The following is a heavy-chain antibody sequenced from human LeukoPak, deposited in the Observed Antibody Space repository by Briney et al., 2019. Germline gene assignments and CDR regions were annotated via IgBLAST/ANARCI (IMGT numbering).Heavy chain of an antibody. CDR1: GGSFSGYY. Sequence: KPSETLSLTCAVYGGSFSGYYWSWIRQPPGKGLEWIGEANHSGSTNYNPSLKSRVTISVDTSKNQFSLKLSSVTAADTAVYYCARVRRGYCSSTSCYTGAYYYYGMDVWGQGTTVTVSS. V-gene: IGHV4-34*01. CDR2: ANHSGST. D-gene: IGHD2-2*02. J-gene: IGHJ6*02. CDR3: ARVRRGYCSSTSCYTGAYYYYGMDV.